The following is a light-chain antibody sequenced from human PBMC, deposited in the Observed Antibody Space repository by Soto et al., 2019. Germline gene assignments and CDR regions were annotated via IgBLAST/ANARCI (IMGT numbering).Light chain of an antibody. Sequence: QSVLTQPASVSGSPGQSITISCTGSSNDVGGYNYVSWYQQHPGQAPKLIIYEVSDRPSGVSPRFSGSKSGNTASLTISGLQVEDEADYFCTSYTSTIPSVFGSGTKVTVL. J-gene: IGLJ1*01. CDR3: TSYTSTIPSV. V-gene: IGLV2-14*01. CDR1: SNDVGGYNY. CDR2: EVS.